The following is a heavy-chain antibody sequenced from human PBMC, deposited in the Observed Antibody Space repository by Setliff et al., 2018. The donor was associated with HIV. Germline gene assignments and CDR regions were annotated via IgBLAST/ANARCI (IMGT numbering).Heavy chain of an antibody. CDR1: GGTFSSYA. D-gene: IGHD5-18*01. CDR3: ARDYPRLEYSYGPNYFDY. J-gene: IGHJ4*02. V-gene: IGHV1-69*06. CDR2: IIPIFGTA. Sequence: SVKVSCKASGGTFSSYAISWVRQAPGQGLEWMGRIIPIFGTANYAQKFQGGVTITADKSTSTAYMELSSLRSEDTAVYYCARDYPRLEYSYGPNYFDYWGQGTLVTVSS.